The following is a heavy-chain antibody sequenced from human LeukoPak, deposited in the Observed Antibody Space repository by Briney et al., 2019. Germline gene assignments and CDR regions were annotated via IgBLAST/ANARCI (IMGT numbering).Heavy chain of an antibody. CDR1: GYTFTGYY. Sequence: ASVKVSCKASGYTFTGYYMHWVRQAPGQGLEWMGWINPNSGGTNYAQKFQGRVTTTRDTSISTAYMELSRLRSDDTAVYYCASSSGWYGGCRPWGQGTLVTVSS. CDR3: ASSSGWYGGCRP. D-gene: IGHD6-19*01. V-gene: IGHV1-2*02. CDR2: INPNSGGT. J-gene: IGHJ5*02.